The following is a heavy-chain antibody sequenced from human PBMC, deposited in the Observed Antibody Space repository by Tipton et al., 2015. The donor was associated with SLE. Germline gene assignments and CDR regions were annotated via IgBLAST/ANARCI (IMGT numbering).Heavy chain of an antibody. Sequence: SLRLSCVGSGFSFSHSNMNWVRQAPGKGLEWVSSISGSGRYIHYADSVQGRFAISRDNAKNSLYLQMTSLRVEDTAIYYCAKEAQRYGDYIDAFDVWGLGTVVTVSS. CDR2: ISGSGRYI. V-gene: IGHV3-21*01. J-gene: IGHJ3*01. D-gene: IGHD4-17*01. CDR1: GFSFSHSN. CDR3: AKEAQRYGDYIDAFDV.